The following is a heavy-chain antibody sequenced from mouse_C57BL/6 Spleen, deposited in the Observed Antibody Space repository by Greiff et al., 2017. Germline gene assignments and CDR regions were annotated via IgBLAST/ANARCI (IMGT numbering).Heavy chain of an antibody. CDR3: GRCGGGYAMDY. CDR2: IHPSSGST. J-gene: IGHJ4*01. Sequence: QVQLQQPGAELVKPGASVKLSCKASGYAFTSYWMHWVKQRPGQGLEWIGMIHPSSGSTNYNEKFKSKATLTVDKSSSTAYMQLSSLTSEDSAVYYCGRCGGGYAMDYWGQGTSVTVSS. V-gene: IGHV1-64*01. CDR1: GYAFTSYW. D-gene: IGHD1-1*02.